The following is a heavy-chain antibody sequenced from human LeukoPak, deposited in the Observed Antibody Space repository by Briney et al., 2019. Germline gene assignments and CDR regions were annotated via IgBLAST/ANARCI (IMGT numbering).Heavy chain of an antibody. Sequence: ASETLSLTCTVSGGSISSSSYYWGWIRQPPGKGLEWIGSIYYSGSTYYNPSLKSRVTISVDTSKNQFSLKLSSVTAADTAVYYCARLVGATDYWGQGTLVTVSS. J-gene: IGHJ4*02. CDR3: ARLVGATDY. V-gene: IGHV4-39*01. CDR1: GGSISSSSYY. D-gene: IGHD1-26*01. CDR2: IYYSGST.